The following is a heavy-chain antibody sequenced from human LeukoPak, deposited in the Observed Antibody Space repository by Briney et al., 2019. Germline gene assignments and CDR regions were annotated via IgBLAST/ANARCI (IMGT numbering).Heavy chain of an antibody. D-gene: IGHD6-13*01. Sequence: SETLSLTCTVSGGSISSSSYYWGWIRQPPGKGLEWIGSIYYSGSTYYNPSLKSRVTISVDTSKNQFSLKLSSVTAADTAVYYCARDRSSSWYGGRNDYWGQGTLVTVSS. J-gene: IGHJ4*02. CDR3: ARDRSSSWYGGRNDY. CDR1: GGSISSSSYY. CDR2: IYYSGST. V-gene: IGHV4-39*02.